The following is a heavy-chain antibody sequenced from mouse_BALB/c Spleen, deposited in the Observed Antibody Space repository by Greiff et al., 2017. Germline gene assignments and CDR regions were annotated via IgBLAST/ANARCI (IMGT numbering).Heavy chain of an antibody. D-gene: IGHD1-2*01. CDR3: AGTTAPGYCYIDD. J-gene: IGHJ1*01. Sequence: VQLQESGPGLVKPSQSLSLTCTVTGYSITSDYAWNWIRQFPGNKLEWMGYISYSGSTSYNPSLKSRITITRDTSKNQFFLQLNSVTTEDTATYYCAGTTAPGYCYIDDWGAGTTVTVSS. V-gene: IGHV3-2*02. CDR1: GYSITSDYA. CDR2: ISYSGST.